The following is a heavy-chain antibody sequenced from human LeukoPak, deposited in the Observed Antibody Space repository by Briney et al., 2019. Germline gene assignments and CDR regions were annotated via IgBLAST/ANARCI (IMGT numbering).Heavy chain of an antibody. D-gene: IGHD3-3*01. J-gene: IGHJ4*02. CDR2: IYHSGST. V-gene: IGHV4-38-2*01. CDR1: GYSISSGYY. Sequence: KPSETLSLTCAVSGYSISSGYYWGWIRQPPGKGLEWIGSIYHSGSTYYNPSLKSRVTISVDTSKNQFSLKLSSVTAADTAVYYCARVFTIFGVVTNYWGQGTLVTVSS. CDR3: ARVFTIFGVVTNY.